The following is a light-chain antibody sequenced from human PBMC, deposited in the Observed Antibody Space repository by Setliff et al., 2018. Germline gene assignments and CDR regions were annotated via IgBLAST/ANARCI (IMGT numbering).Light chain of an antibody. CDR2: KNI. J-gene: IGLJ2*01. Sequence: SYELTQPHSVSVSPGQTARITCSGNVLARQYSFWYQQKPGQAPVMIISKNIERPSGIPERFSGSTSGTTVTLTISGVQAEDEADYYCQSDKDGVVFFGGGTKVTVL. CDR1: VLARQY. V-gene: IGLV3-25*03. CDR3: QSDKDGVVF.